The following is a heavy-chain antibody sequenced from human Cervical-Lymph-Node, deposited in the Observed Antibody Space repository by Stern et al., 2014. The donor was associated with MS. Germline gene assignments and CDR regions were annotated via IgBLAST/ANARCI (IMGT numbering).Heavy chain of an antibody. J-gene: IGHJ5*01. V-gene: IGHV1-69*01. CDR3: ARGAYCGGDCYWGWFDS. CDR2: IIPIFGST. D-gene: IGHD2-21*02. Sequence: QVQLVESGAEVTKPGYSVKVSCKASGGTFSDYAISWVRQAPGQGLEWMGGIIPIFGSTDYAQNCQGRVTITADESTTTAYMDLSSLRSEDTAVYYCARGAYCGGDCYWGWFDSWGQGTLVTVSS. CDR1: GGTFSDYA.